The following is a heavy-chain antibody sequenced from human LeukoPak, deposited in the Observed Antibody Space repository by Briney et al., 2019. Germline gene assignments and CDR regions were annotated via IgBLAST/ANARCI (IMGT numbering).Heavy chain of an antibody. V-gene: IGHV1-18*01. Sequence: ASVKVSCKASGYTFTSYGISWVRQAPGQGLEWMGWISAYNGNTNYAQKLQGRVTMTTDTSTSTAYMELRSLRSDDTAVYYCARGGEYDYGDYVVGWFDPWGQGTLATVSS. D-gene: IGHD4-17*01. J-gene: IGHJ5*02. CDR1: GYTFTSYG. CDR3: ARGGEYDYGDYVVGWFDP. CDR2: ISAYNGNT.